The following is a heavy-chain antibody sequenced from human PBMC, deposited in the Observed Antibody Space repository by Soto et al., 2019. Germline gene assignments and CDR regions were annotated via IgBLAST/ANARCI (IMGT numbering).Heavy chain of an antibody. J-gene: IGHJ5*02. CDR1: GGSISSSNW. V-gene: IGHV4-4*02. CDR3: ARRGNMVRGVIRGSLNWFDP. CDR2: IYHSGST. Sequence: KASETLSLTCAVSGGSISSSNWWSWVRQPPGKGLEWIGEIYHSGSTNYNPSLKSRVTISVDKSKNQFSLKLSSVTAADTAVYYCARRGNMVRGVIRGSLNWFDPWGQGTLVTVSS. D-gene: IGHD3-10*01.